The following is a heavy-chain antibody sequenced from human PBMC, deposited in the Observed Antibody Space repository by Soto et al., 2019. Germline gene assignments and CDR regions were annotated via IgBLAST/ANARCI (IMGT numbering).Heavy chain of an antibody. D-gene: IGHD1-1*01. CDR1: GFTFSNYA. J-gene: IGHJ6*02. Sequence: ESGGGLVQPGGSLRLSCAASGFTFSNYAMTWVRQAPGKGLEWISSISGSGGSTFYADSVKGRFTISRDNSKNTLYLQMDSLRAEDTATYYCAKLLHNSHYNVMDVWGRGTTVTVSS. V-gene: IGHV3-23*01. CDR3: AKLLHNSHYNVMDV. CDR2: ISGSGGST.